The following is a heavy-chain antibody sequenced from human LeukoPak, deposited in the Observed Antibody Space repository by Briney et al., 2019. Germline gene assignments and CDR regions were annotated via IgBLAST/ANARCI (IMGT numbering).Heavy chain of an antibody. CDR3: AREGKISGSDDY. V-gene: IGHV1-2*06. CDR1: GYTFTGYY. J-gene: IGHJ4*02. D-gene: IGHD1-26*01. Sequence: ASVKVSCKASGYTFTGYYMHWVRQAPGQGLEWMGRINPNSGGTNYAQKFQGRVTMTGDTSKNQFSLKLSSVTAADTAVYYCAREGKISGSDDYWGQGTLVTVSS. CDR2: INPNSGGT.